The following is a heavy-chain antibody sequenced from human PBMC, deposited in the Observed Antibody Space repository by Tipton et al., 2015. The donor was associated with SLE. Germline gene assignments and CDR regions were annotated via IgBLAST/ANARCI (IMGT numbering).Heavy chain of an antibody. V-gene: IGHV3-43D*04. J-gene: IGHJ4*02. D-gene: IGHD6-6*01. Sequence: SLRLSCAASGFTFDDYAMHWVRQAPGKGLEWVSLISWDGGSTYYADSVKGRFTISRDNSKNTLYLQMNSLRAEDTAVYYCAKDRELGQDIRSIAARLDYWGQGTLVTVSS. CDR1: GFTFDDYA. CDR3: AKDRELGQDIRSIAARLDY. CDR2: ISWDGGST.